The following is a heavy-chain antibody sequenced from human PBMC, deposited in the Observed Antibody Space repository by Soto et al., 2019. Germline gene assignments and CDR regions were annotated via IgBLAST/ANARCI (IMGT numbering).Heavy chain of an antibody. V-gene: IGHV4-4*02. CDR3: ASDYYGSGFDP. Sequence: QVQLQESGPGLVKPSGTLSLTCAVSSGSISSSNWWSLVRQPPGKGLEWNGEIYHSGSTNYNPSLKSRVTISVDKSKNPFSLNLSYVTASDKAVYYCASDYYGSGFDPWGQETLVTVSS. CDR1: SGSISSSNW. J-gene: IGHJ5*02. CDR2: IYHSGST. D-gene: IGHD3-10*01.